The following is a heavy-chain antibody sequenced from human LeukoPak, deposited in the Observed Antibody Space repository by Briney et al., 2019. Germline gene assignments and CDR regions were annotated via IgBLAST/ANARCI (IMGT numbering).Heavy chain of an antibody. CDR1: GFTFSSSA. CDR3: AKKSGSGWYYYFDY. V-gene: IGHV3-23*01. CDR2: ISGSGGST. D-gene: IGHD6-19*01. J-gene: IGHJ4*02. Sequence: GALRLSCAASGFTFSSSAMNWVRQAPGKGLEWVSAISGSGGSTYYADSVKGRFTISRDNSKNTLYLQMNSLRAEDTAVYYCAKKSGSGWYYYFDYWGQGTLVTVSS.